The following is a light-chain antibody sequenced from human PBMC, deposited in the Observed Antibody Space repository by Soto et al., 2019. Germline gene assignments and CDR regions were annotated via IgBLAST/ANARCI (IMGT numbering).Light chain of an antibody. V-gene: IGKV3-15*01. J-gene: IGKJ2*01. CDR2: SES. Sequence: EIAMTQSPATLSVSPGERATLSCRASQRIYTELSWYPQIPGQPPRLLLYSESTRATGVPARFTGSGSGSEFTLTISGLHSEDFAIYYCQQGHNWPLTFGQGTRLEI. CDR1: QRIYTE. CDR3: QQGHNWPLT.